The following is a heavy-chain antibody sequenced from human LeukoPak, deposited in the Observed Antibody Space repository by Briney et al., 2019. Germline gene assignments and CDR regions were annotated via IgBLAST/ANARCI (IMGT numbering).Heavy chain of an antibody. CDR3: ARDAKLYPHGGVFDY. CDR1: GFTFSSYS. V-gene: IGHV3-48*01. D-gene: IGHD2-8*01. Sequence: PGGSLRLSCAASGFTFSSYSMNWVRQAPGKGLEWVSYISSSSSTIYYADSVKGRFTISRDNAKNSLYLQMNSLRAEDTAVYYCARDAKLYPHGGVFDYWGQGTLVTVSS. J-gene: IGHJ4*02. CDR2: ISSSSSTI.